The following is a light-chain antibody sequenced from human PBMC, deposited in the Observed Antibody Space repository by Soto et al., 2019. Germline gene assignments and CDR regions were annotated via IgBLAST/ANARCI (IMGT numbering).Light chain of an antibody. Sequence: QSALTQPPSASGSPGQSVTISCTGTFRDVGDYDYVSWYQQHPGRAPKLIIYEVTKRPSGVPDLFSGSKSGNTASLTVSGLQAEDDADYYCSSYAGGNKLVFGGGTKLTVL. V-gene: IGLV2-8*01. J-gene: IGLJ2*01. CDR1: FRDVGDYDY. CDR2: EVT. CDR3: SSYAGGNKLV.